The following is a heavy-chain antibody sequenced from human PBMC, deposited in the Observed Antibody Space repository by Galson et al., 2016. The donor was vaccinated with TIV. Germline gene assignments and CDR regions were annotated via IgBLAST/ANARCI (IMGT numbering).Heavy chain of an antibody. V-gene: IGHV1-8*01. J-gene: IGHJ6*03. Sequence: SVKVSCKASGYTFNTYDINWVRQAPGQGLQWMGWMSPYSDKTGYSQHFQGRVTMTWDTSISTAYMELSSLRSADTAIYYCARGRKQQVALSYNYHYYLEVWGRGTTVTVSS. D-gene: IGHD6-13*01. CDR1: GYTFNTYD. CDR2: MSPYSDKT. CDR3: ARGRKQQVALSYNYHYYLEV.